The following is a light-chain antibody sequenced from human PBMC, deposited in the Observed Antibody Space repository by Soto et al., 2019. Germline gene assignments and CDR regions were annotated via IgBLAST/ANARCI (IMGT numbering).Light chain of an antibody. CDR1: QSVSSY. V-gene: IGKV3-11*01. CDR3: QQRSNWPIT. Sequence: EIVLTQSPATLSLSPGDRATLSCRASQSVSSYLAWYQQKPGQAPRLLIYDASNRATGIPARFSGSGSGTDFTLTISSLEPEDFAVYYCQQRSNWPITFGKGTRLEIK. J-gene: IGKJ5*01. CDR2: DAS.